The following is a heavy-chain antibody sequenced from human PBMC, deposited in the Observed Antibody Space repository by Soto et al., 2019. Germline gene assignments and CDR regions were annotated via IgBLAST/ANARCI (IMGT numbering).Heavy chain of an antibody. CDR1: GFTVSSKY. CDR2: INSDGNT. D-gene: IGHD2-15*01. V-gene: IGHV3-66*04. J-gene: IGHJ4*02. Sequence: SLRLSCAASGFTVSSKYMSWVRQAPGKGPEWVSVINSDGNTYYADSVKGRFTISRDNSKNTLYLQMNSLRAEDTAVYYCARRASDYCTAGGCYWGYWGQG. CDR3: ARRASDYCTAGGCYWGY.